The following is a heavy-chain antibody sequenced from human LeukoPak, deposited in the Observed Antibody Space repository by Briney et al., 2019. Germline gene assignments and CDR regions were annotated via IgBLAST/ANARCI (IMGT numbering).Heavy chain of an antibody. J-gene: IGHJ5*01. V-gene: IGHV3-53*01. D-gene: IGHD2-21*02. CDR3: AKDEVTSGGGLAS. CDR2: MYTGGTT. Sequence: GGSLRLSCAASGFTVSGTHMSWVRQAPGKGLEWVSAMYTGGTTYYADSVTGRFTVSRDTSRNTLILHMDSLRAEDTAVYYCAKDEVTSGGGLASWGQGTLVIVSS. CDR1: GFTVSGTH.